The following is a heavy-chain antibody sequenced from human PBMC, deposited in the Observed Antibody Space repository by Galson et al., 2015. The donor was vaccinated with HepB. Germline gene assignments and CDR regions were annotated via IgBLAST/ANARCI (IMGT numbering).Heavy chain of an antibody. J-gene: IGHJ4*02. Sequence: SVKVSCKASGYTFTGYYMHWVRQAPGQGLEWMGWINPNSGGTNYAQKFQGWVTMTRDTSTSTVYMELSSLRSEDTAVYYCARTMIVVAPPDYWGQGTLVTVSS. CDR1: GYTFTGYY. V-gene: IGHV1-2*04. CDR2: INPNSGGT. D-gene: IGHD3-22*01. CDR3: ARTMIVVAPPDY.